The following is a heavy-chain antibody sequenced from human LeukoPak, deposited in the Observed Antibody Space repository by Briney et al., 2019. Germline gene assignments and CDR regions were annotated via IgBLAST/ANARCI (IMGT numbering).Heavy chain of an antibody. J-gene: IGHJ5*02. D-gene: IGHD2-15*01. CDR2: INSDGTTT. CDR1: GFTFSNYF. CDR3: ARRVDATRWFDP. V-gene: IGHV3-74*03. Sequence: PGGSLRLSCEASGFTFSNYFMHWVRQAPGKGLVWVSRINSDGTTTMYADSVKGRFTISRDNAKNTLYLQMNSLRDEDTAVYYCARRVDATRWFDPWGQGTLVTVSS.